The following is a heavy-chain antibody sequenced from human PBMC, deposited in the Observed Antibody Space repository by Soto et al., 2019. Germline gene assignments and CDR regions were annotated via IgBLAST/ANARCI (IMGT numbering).Heavy chain of an antibody. J-gene: IGHJ4*02. V-gene: IGHV3-21*01. CDR3: VRSPYYYDSRGYWAY. Sequence: EVQLVESGGGLVKPGGSLRLSCAASGFTFSSYSMNWVRQARGQGLEWVSSISSSSSYIYYAGSVKGRFTISRDNAKNSLYLQMNSLRPADTAVYYCVRSPYYYDSRGYWAYWGQGTLVTVSS. CDR2: ISSSSSYI. CDR1: GFTFSSYS. D-gene: IGHD3-22*01.